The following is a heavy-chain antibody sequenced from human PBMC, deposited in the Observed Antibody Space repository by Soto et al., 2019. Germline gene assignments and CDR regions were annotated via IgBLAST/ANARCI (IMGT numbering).Heavy chain of an antibody. V-gene: IGHV3-30*18. D-gene: IGHD5-12*01. CDR1: GFTFSSYG. Sequence: QVQLVESGGGVVQPGRSLRLSCAASGFTFSSYGMHWVRQAPGKGLEGVAVISYDGSNKYYADSVKGRLTISRDNSKNELYLQMHRLRGEDPAVYYCAKDHGSGCDWLRVGDASDIWGQGTMVTVAS. CDR2: ISYDGSNK. J-gene: IGHJ3*02. CDR3: AKDHGSGCDWLRVGDASDI.